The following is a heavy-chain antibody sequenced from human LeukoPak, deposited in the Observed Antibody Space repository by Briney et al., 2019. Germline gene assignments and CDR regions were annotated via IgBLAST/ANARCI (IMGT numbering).Heavy chain of an antibody. V-gene: IGHV3-48*03. CDR3: ARDPGGAFDY. J-gene: IGHJ4*02. CDR2: ISSSGSNI. CDR1: GFTFSSYE. Sequence: GGSLRLSCAASGFTFSSYEMNWVRQAPGKGLEWVSYISSSGSNIYYADSVKGRFTISRDNAKNSLYLQMNSLRAEDTAVYYCARDPGGAFDYWGQGTLVTVSS. D-gene: IGHD3-16*01.